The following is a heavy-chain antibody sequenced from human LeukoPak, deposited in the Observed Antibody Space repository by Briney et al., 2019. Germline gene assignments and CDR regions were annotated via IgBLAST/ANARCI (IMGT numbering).Heavy chain of an antibody. CDR2: INEDGGGR. D-gene: IGHD1-26*01. CDR3: ARDRVGALYY. Sequence: PGGSLRLSCAASGFTFTSYGMTWVRQAPGKGLEWVANINEDGGGRYYVDSVKGRFTISRDNSKNTLYLQMNSLRAEDTAVYYCARDRVGALYYWGQGTLVTVSS. J-gene: IGHJ4*02. V-gene: IGHV3-7*01. CDR1: GFTFTSYG.